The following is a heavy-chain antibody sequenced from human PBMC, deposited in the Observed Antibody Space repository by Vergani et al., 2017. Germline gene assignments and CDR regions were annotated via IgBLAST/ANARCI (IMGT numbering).Heavy chain of an antibody. CDR2: INTNTGNP. Sequence: QVQLVHSGSELKKPGASVKVSCRTSGNTFSHYTMSWVRQAPGQGLEWMGWINTNTGNPTYAQGFMGRFVFSLDTSVTTTYLQINSLQAEDTAFYYCYASARDPWGQGTLVTVSA. V-gene: IGHV7-4-1*02. CDR1: GNTFSHYT. CDR3: YASARDP. D-gene: IGHD2-2*01. J-gene: IGHJ5*02.